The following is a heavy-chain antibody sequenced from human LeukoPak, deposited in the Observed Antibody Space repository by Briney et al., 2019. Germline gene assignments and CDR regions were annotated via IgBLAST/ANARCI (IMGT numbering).Heavy chain of an antibody. CDR3: ARVVVAAKGFDP. CDR1: GYTFTGYY. J-gene: IGHJ5*02. CDR2: INPNSGGT. Sequence: GASVKVSCKASGYTFTGYYMRWVRQAPGQGLEWMGWINPNSGGTNYAQKFQGRVTMTRDTSISTAYMELSRLRSDDTAVYYCARVVVAAKGFDPWGQGTLVTVSS. D-gene: IGHD2-15*01. V-gene: IGHV1-2*02.